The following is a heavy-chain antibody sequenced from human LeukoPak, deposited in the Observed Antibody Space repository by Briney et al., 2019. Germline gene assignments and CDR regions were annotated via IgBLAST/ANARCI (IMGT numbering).Heavy chain of an antibody. CDR2: VWYDGDNK. Sequence: PGRSLRLSCAASGFTFSSFGLHWVRQAPGKGLEWVALVWYDGDNKYYADSVKGRFTISRDNSKNTLYLQMNSLSAEDTAVYYCAKDVTMTGSGGVFDYWGQGTLVTVSS. CDR3: AKDVTMTGSGGVFDY. J-gene: IGHJ4*02. V-gene: IGHV3-33*06. CDR1: GFTFSSFG. D-gene: IGHD2-8*02.